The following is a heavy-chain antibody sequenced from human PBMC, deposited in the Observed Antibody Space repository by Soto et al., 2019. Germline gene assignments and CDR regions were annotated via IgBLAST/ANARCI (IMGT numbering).Heavy chain of an antibody. CDR2: INPNSGGT. Sequence: ASVKVSCKASGYTFTGYYMHWVRQAPGQGLEWMGWINPNSGGTNYAQKFQGWVTMTRDTSISTAYMELSRLRSDDTAVYYCARGEVTRIPAAIYAFDIWGQGTMVTVSS. CDR1: GYTFTGYY. J-gene: IGHJ3*02. D-gene: IGHD2-2*01. CDR3: ARGEVTRIPAAIYAFDI. V-gene: IGHV1-2*04.